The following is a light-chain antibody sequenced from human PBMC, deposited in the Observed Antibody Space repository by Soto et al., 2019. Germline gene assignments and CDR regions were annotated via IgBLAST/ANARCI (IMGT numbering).Light chain of an antibody. CDR2: AAS. V-gene: IGKV1-39*01. J-gene: IGKJ1*01. Sequence: DIQLTQSPSSLSASVGDRVSISCRASQSISNYLHWYQQKPGKAPKVLIFAASRLQSGVPSRFSGSGSGTDFTLTISRLQPEDFATYYCQQSYTRTFGQGTKGAI. CDR1: QSISNY. CDR3: QQSYTRT.